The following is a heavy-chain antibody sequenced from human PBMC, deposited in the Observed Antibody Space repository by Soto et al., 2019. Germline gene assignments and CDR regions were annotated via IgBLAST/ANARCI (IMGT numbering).Heavy chain of an antibody. CDR1: GGTFSGHA. CDR3: ARGPNWGYRFDA. CDR2: LIPLFGTT. J-gene: IGHJ4*02. Sequence: QVQLVQSGAEVKKPGSSVKVSCEASGGTFSGHALSWVRQAPGQGPEWMGGLIPLFGTTQHAQNFQGRLTITADKSTSTAYMELTSRRFDDTAIYYCARGPNWGYRFDAWGQGALVTGSS. D-gene: IGHD7-27*01. V-gene: IGHV1-69*06.